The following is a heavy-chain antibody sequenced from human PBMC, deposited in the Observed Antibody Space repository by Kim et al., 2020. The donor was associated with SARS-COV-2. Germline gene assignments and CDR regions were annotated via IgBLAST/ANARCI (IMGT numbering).Heavy chain of an antibody. J-gene: IGHJ4*02. CDR3: ARVSPFGQLPDY. D-gene: IGHD1-26*01. CDR1: GFTFSSYD. CDR2: IGTAGDT. V-gene: IGHV3-13*01. Sequence: GGSLRLSCAASGFTFSSYDMHWVRQATGKGLEWVSAIGTAGDTYYPGSVKGRFTISRENAKNSLYLQMNSLRAGDTAVYYCARVSPFGQLPDYWGQGTLVTVSS.